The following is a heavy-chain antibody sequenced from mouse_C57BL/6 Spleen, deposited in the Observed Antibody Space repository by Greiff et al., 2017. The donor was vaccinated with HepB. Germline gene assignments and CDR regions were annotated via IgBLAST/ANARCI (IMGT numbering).Heavy chain of an antibody. CDR3: AREGYDYSNYFDY. V-gene: IGHV1-22*01. Sequence: LQQSGPELVKPGASVKMSCKASGYTFTDYNMHWVKQSHGKSLEWIGYINPNNGGTSYNQKFKGKATLTVNKSSSTAYMELRSLTSEDSAVYYCAREGYDYSNYFDYWGQGTTLTVSS. CDR1: GYTFTDYN. D-gene: IGHD2-4*01. CDR2: INPNNGGT. J-gene: IGHJ2*01.